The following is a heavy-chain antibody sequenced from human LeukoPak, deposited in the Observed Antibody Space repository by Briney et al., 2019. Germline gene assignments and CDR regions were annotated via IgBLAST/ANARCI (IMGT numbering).Heavy chain of an antibody. J-gene: IGHJ2*01. Sequence: TGGSLRLSCAASGFTFDDYAMHWVRHAPGKGLEWVSGISWNSGSIVYADSVKGRFTISRDNAKNSLYLQMNSLRAEDTALYYCAKDRSWADWYFDLWGRGTLVTVSS. V-gene: IGHV3-9*01. D-gene: IGHD1-26*01. CDR1: GFTFDDYA. CDR3: AKDRSWADWYFDL. CDR2: ISWNSGSI.